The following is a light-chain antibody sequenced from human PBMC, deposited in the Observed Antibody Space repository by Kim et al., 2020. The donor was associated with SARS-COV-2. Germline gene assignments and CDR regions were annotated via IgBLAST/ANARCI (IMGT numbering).Light chain of an antibody. CDR3: QVWDSSSDHPMV. CDR1: NIGSKS. J-gene: IGLJ2*01. Sequence: GKTALITCGGNNIGSKSVHWYQQKPGQAPVLVIYYDSDRPSGIPERFSGSNSGNTATLTISRVEAGDEADYYCQVWDSSSDHPMVFGGGTQLTVL. V-gene: IGLV3-21*04. CDR2: YDS.